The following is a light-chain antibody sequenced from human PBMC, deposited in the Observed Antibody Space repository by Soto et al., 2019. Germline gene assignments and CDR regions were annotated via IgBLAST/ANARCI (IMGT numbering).Light chain of an antibody. V-gene: IGKV1-9*01. CDR2: AAS. Sequence: DIQLTQSPSFLSASVGDRVTITCRASQGISSYLAWYQQKPGKAPKLLIYAASTLQSGVPSGFSGSGSGTEFPLTISSLQPEDFATYDCQQLNSYPLTVGGGTKVEIK. CDR3: QQLNSYPLT. J-gene: IGKJ4*01. CDR1: QGISSY.